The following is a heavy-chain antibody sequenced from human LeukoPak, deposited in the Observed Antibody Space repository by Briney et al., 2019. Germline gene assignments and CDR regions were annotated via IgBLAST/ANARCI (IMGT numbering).Heavy chain of an antibody. J-gene: IGHJ5*02. Sequence: SETLSLTCTVSGGSISSSSYYRGWIRQPPGKGLEWIGSIYYSGSTYYNPSLKSRVTISVDTSKNQFSLKLSAVAAADRAVYYCARDRPPIDMVRGVIISFDPWGQGTLVTVSS. CDR2: IYYSGST. D-gene: IGHD3-10*01. CDR3: ARDRPPIDMVRGVIISFDP. V-gene: IGHV4-39*07. CDR1: GGSISSSSYY.